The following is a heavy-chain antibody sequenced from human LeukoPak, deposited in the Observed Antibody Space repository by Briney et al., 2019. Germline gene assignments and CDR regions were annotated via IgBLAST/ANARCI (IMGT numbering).Heavy chain of an antibody. Sequence: GRSLRLSCASSEVRCGRYASQCVRSAPGKELEWVAVISYDGSNKYYADSVKGRFTISRDNSKNTLYLQMNSLRAEDTAVYYCARDRDYYDHSGYFDYWGQGTLVSVS. CDR1: EVRCGRYA. CDR3: ARDRDYYDHSGYFDY. J-gene: IGHJ4*02. V-gene: IGHV3-30-3*01. CDR2: ISYDGSNK. D-gene: IGHD3-22*01.